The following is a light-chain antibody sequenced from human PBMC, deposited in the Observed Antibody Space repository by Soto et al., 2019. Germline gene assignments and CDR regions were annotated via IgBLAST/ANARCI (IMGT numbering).Light chain of an antibody. V-gene: IGKV1-5*01. J-gene: IGKJ1*01. Sequence: DIQMTQSPSTLSASVGDRVTITFRASQSIGSWLAWYQQKPGKAPKLLIYDASSLESGVPSTFSGSGSGTEFTRTISSLQPDDFAAYYCQQYSRYPWTFGQGTKVDI. CDR1: QSIGSW. CDR3: QQYSRYPWT. CDR2: DAS.